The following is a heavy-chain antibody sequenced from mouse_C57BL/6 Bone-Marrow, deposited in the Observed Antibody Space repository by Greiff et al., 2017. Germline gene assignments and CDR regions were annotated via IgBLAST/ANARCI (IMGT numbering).Heavy chain of an antibody. V-gene: IGHV6-3*01. Sequence: VMLVESGGGLVQPGGSMKLSCVASGFTFSNYWMNWVRPSPAKGLEWVAQIRLKSDNYATHYAESVKGRFTISRDDSKSSVYLQMNNLRAEDTGIYYCTGNWEDYWGQGTSVTVSS. CDR2: IRLKSDNYAT. D-gene: IGHD4-1*01. J-gene: IGHJ4*01. CDR1: GFTFSNYW. CDR3: TGNWEDY.